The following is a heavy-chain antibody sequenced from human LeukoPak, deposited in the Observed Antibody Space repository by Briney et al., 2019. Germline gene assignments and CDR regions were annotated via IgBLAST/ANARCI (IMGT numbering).Heavy chain of an antibody. CDR3: ARDWDPYCGGDCYLRDDAFDI. V-gene: IGHV3-66*02. Sequence: PGGSVRLSCAASGFTVSSNYMSWVRQAPGKGLGWVSYIYSGGSTYYAGSVKGRFTISRDNSKNTLYLQMNSLRAEDTAVYYCARDWDPYCGGDCYLRDDAFDIWGQGTMVTVSS. CDR2: IYSGGST. J-gene: IGHJ3*02. CDR1: GFTVSSNY. D-gene: IGHD2-21*01.